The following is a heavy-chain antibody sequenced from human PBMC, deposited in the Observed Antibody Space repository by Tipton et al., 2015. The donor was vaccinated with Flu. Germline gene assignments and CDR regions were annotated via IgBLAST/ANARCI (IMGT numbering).Heavy chain of an antibody. CDR2: ISYDESNK. Sequence: SLRLSCAASGFIFRNYGMHWVRQALGKGLEWVAIISYDESNKSYADSVKGRFTISRDNSKNTLYLQMNSLRAEDTALYYCAKDSYDDSVIANFFDYWGQGALVTVSS. CDR1: GFIFRNYG. CDR3: AKDSYDDSVIANFFDY. D-gene: IGHD4-17*01. J-gene: IGHJ4*02. V-gene: IGHV3-30*18.